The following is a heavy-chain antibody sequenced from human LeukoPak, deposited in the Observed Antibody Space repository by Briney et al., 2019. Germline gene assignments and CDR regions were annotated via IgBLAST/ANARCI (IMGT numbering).Heavy chain of an antibody. CDR3: ARESDDYGDTSLDY. D-gene: IGHD4-17*01. Sequence: PGGSLRLSCAASGFTFSSYSMNWVRQAPGKGLEWVSSISSSSSYIYYADSMKGRFTISRDNAKNSLYLQMNSLRAEDTAVYYCARESDDYGDTSLDYWGQGTLVAVSS. V-gene: IGHV3-21*01. J-gene: IGHJ4*02. CDR2: ISSSSSYI. CDR1: GFTFSSYS.